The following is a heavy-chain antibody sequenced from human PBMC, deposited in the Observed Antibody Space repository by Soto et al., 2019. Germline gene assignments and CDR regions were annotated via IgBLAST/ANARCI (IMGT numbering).Heavy chain of an antibody. CDR1: GLTSSTYA. D-gene: IGHD3-22*01. CDR3: ANYNYYDASGPS. V-gene: IGHV3-23*01. J-gene: IGHJ5*02. CDR2: ISGSGGNT. Sequence: EVQLLQSGGDLVQPGGSLRLSCAASGLTSSTYAMSWVRQAPGKGLEWVSGISGSGGNTYYADSVKGRFTISRDNSKNTLYLQMNSLRAEDTAVYYCANYNYYDASGPSWGQGTLVTVSS.